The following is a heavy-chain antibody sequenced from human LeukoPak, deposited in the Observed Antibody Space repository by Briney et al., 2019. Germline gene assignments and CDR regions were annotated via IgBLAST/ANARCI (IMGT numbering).Heavy chain of an antibody. CDR2: ISGSSSHV. J-gene: IGHJ3*02. CDR3: ARDQYYSDSSGYPYDI. V-gene: IGHV3-21*01. CDR1: GFSFSIYN. Sequence: GGSLRRSCEASGFSFSIYNMNWVRLAPGKGLEWVSSISGSSSHVWYADSVKGRFTSSRDNAKNSLYLQMSSLRVEDTAVYYCARDQYYSDSSGYPYDIWGQGTMVTVSS. D-gene: IGHD3-22*01.